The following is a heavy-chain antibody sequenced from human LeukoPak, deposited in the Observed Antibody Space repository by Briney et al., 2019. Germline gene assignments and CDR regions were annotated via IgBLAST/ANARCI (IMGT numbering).Heavy chain of an antibody. CDR1: GGSISSYY. CDR3: ARAVGAGYYYYGMDV. D-gene: IGHD1-26*01. Sequence: SETLSLTCTVSGGSISSYYWSWIRQPPGKGLKWIGYIYYSGSTYYNPSLKSRVTISVDTSKNQFSLKLSSVTAADTAVYYCARAVGAGYYYYGMDVWGQGTTVTVSS. V-gene: IGHV4-59*12. CDR2: IYYSGST. J-gene: IGHJ6*02.